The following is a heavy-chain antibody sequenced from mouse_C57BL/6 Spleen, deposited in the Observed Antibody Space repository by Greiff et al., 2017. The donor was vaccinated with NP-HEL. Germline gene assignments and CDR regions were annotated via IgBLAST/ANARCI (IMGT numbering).Heavy chain of an antibody. Sequence: EVQLQESGPELVKPGASVKIPCKASGYTFTDYNMDWVKQSHGKSLEWIGDINPNNGGTIYNQKFKGKATLTVDKSSSTAYMELRSLTSEDTAVYYCARSLGPLYAMDYWGQGTSVTVSS. D-gene: IGHD4-1*01. V-gene: IGHV1-18*01. CDR3: ARSLGPLYAMDY. J-gene: IGHJ4*01. CDR2: INPNNGGT. CDR1: GYTFTDYN.